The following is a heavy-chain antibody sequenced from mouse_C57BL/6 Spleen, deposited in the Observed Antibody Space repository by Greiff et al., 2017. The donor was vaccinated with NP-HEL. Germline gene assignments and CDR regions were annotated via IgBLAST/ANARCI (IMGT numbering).Heavy chain of an antibody. CDR1: GFTFSDYY. V-gene: IGHV5-16*01. J-gene: IGHJ2*01. D-gene: IGHD4-1*01. CDR3: ARVNWDAYFDY. CDR2: INYDGSST. Sequence: EVKLVESEGGLVQPGSSMKLSCTASGFTFSDYYMAWVRQVPEKGLEWVANINYDGSSTYYLDSLKSRFIISRDNAKNILYLQMSSLKSEDTATYYCARVNWDAYFDYWGQGTTLTVSS.